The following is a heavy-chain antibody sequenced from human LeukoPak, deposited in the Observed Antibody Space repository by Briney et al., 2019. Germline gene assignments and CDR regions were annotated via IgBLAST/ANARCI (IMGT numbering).Heavy chain of an antibody. CDR2: FDPEDGET. D-gene: IGHD3-3*01. CDR3: ATGILRFLEWLLYY. Sequence: ASVKVSCKVSGYTLTELSMRWVRQAPGKGLEWMGGFDPEDGETIYAQKFQGRVTMTEDTSTDTAYMELSSLRSEDTAVYYCATGILRFLEWLLYYWGQGTLVTVSS. CDR1: GYTLTELS. J-gene: IGHJ4*02. V-gene: IGHV1-24*01.